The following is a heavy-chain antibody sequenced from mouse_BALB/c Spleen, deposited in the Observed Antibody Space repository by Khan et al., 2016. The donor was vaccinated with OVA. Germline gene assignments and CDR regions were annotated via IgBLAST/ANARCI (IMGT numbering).Heavy chain of an antibody. CDR3: ARDGSRYNYAMDY. V-gene: IGHV2-6-7*01. D-gene: IGHD1-3*01. CDR1: GFSLTGYG. CDR2: IWGDGST. Sequence: QVQLKQSGPGLVAPSQSLSITCTVSGFSLTGYGVNWVRQPPGKGLEWLGMIWGDGSTDYNSALKSRLSISKDNSKSQVFIKMNSLQTDDTATYYCARDGSRYNYAMDYWGQGTAVTVSS. J-gene: IGHJ4*01.